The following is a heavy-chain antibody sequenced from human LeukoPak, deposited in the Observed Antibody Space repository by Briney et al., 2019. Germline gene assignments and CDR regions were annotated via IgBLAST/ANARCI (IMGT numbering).Heavy chain of an antibody. J-gene: IGHJ4*02. D-gene: IGHD2-21*01. CDR1: GFTLSTYA. CDR2: TSSSDAGT. CDR3: AKAPVTSCRGAYCYPFDS. Sequence: GGSLRLSCAASGFTLSTYAMSWVRQTPGKGLEWVAATSSSDAGTYHADSVRGRFTISWDNSKNTLYLQMNSLRAEDAAVYFCAKAPVTSCRGAYCYPFDSWGQGTLVTVSS. V-gene: IGHV3-23*01.